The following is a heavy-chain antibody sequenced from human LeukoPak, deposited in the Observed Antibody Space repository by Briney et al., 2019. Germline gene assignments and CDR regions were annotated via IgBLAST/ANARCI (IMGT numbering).Heavy chain of an antibody. Sequence: ASVKVSCKASGYTFSYSGISWVRQAPGQGLEWMGWISTFNGNTNFAQKFQGRVTMTTDTSTTTVYMELSSLRSEDTAVYYCAREDSSGFDFWGQGTLVTVSS. V-gene: IGHV1-18*01. CDR3: AREDSSGFDF. J-gene: IGHJ4*02. CDR2: ISTFNGNT. CDR1: GYTFSYSG. D-gene: IGHD3-22*01.